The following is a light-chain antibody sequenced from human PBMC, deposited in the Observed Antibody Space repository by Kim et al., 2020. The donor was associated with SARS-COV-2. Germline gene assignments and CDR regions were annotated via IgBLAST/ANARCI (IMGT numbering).Light chain of an antibody. CDR3: NSRDSNDNVV. Sequence: VALGQTVRSTCQGDSVRSYYETSYQQQQGRAPILVIYGKNNRPSGIPDRFSGASSGNTASLTITGTQAGDEADYYCNSRDSNDNVVFGGGTQLTVL. V-gene: IGLV3-19*01. J-gene: IGLJ2*01. CDR2: GKN. CDR1: SVRSYY.